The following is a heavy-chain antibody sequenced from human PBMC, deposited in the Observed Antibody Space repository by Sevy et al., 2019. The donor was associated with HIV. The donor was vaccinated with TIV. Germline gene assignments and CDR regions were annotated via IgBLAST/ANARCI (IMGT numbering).Heavy chain of an antibody. V-gene: IGHV3-15*01. D-gene: IGHD5-12*01. CDR3: TTGVIEMATISGDY. CDR2: IKSKTDGGTT. CDR1: GFTFSKAW. J-gene: IGHJ4*02. Sequence: GGSLRLSCAASGFTFSKAWMSWVRQAPGKGLEWVGRIKSKTDGGTTDYAAPVKGRFTISRDDSKTTLYLQMNSLKTEDTAVHYCTTGVIEMATISGDYWGQGTLVTVSS.